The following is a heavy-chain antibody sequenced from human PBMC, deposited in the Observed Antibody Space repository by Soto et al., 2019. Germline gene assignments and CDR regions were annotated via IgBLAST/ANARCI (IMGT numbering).Heavy chain of an antibody. J-gene: IGHJ4*02. CDR2: IYYSGST. Sequence: SETLSLTCTVSGGSVSSGIYYWSWIRQPPGKGLEWIGYIYYSGSTNYNPSLKSRVTISVDTSKNQFSLKLSSVTAADTAVYYCARGKMVYAMSFDYWGQGTLVTVSS. CDR1: GGSVSSGIYY. V-gene: IGHV4-61*01. CDR3: ARGKMVYAMSFDY. D-gene: IGHD2-8*01.